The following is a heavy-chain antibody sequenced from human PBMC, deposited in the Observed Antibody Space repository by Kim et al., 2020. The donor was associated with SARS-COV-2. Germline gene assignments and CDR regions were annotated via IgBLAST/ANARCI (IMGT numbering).Heavy chain of an antibody. V-gene: IGHV3-15*01. CDR1: GFTFSNAW. J-gene: IGHJ4*02. CDR3: TTDLLGNIWWELGGEVY. D-gene: IGHD1-26*01. CDR2: IKSKTDGGTT. Sequence: GGSLRLSCAASGFTFSNAWMSWVRQAPGKGLEWVGRIKSKTDGGTTDYAAPVKGRFTISRDDSKNTLYLQMNSLKTEDTAVYYCTTDLLGNIWWELGGEVYWGQGTLVTVSS.